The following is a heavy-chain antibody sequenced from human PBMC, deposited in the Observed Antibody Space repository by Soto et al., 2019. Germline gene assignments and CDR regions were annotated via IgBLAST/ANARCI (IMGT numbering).Heavy chain of an antibody. CDR1: GVSISSYY. CDR2: IYYSGTT. V-gene: IGHV4-59*08. CDR3: ARLYTVTGFDWFDP. Sequence: SETLSLTCTVSGVSISSYYWSWIRQPPGKGLEWIGFIYYSGTTNYNPSLKSRVTISADTSKNLFSLRLMSVTAADTAVYYCARLYTVTGFDWFDPWGQGTLVTVSS. D-gene: IGHD4-17*01. J-gene: IGHJ5*02.